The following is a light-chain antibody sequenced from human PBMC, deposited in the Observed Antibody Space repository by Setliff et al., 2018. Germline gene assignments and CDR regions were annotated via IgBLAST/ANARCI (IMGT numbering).Light chain of an antibody. CDR1: SSDIGAYNY. Sequence: QSALTQPASVSGSPGQSITISCTGASSDIGAYNYVSWYQQYPRQAPKLIIYDVTKRPSGVSYRFSGFKSGNTASLTVSGFQAGDEADYFCASYAGANTYVVFGGGTKGTV. CDR3: ASYAGANTYVV. V-gene: IGLV2-14*03. CDR2: DVT. J-gene: IGLJ2*01.